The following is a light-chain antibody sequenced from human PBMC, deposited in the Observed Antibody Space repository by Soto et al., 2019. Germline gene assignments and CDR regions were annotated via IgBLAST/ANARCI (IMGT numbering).Light chain of an antibody. V-gene: IGKV1-33*01. Sequence: DTQMTQSPSALSASIGDRVTITCQASQDISNCLNWYQQKPGKAPQLLIYDASKLETGVPLRFSGSGSGTDFSLTISSLQPEDIATFYWQQYDSLPFTFGQGTNLEIK. CDR2: DAS. CDR1: QDISNC. CDR3: QQYDSLPFT. J-gene: IGKJ2*01.